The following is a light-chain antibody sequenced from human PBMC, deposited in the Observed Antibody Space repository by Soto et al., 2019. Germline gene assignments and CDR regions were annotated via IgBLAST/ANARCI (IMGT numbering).Light chain of an antibody. J-gene: IGKJ5*01. CDR2: GTS. Sequence: EVVFTQSPGTLSLSPGERATLSCRASQSVSSTYLAWYQQKPGQAPRLLIYGTSSRATGIPDRFSGSGSGTDFTLTISRREPEDFAVYYCQQSETVGQRTRRGIK. V-gene: IGKV3-20*01. CDR1: QSVSSTY. CDR3: QQSET.